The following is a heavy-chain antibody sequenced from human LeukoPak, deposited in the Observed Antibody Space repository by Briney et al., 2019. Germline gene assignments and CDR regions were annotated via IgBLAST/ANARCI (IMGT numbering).Heavy chain of an antibody. CDR3: ARTQLWGDFDY. V-gene: IGHV4-59*01. CDR2: IYYSGYT. D-gene: IGHD5-18*01. Sequence: SETLSLTCTVSGGSTSSYYWSWIRQPPGKGLEWIGYIYYSGYTNCNPSLKSRVTMPVDTSKNQFSLILSSVTAADTAVYYCARTQLWGDFDYWGQGTLVTVSS. J-gene: IGHJ4*02. CDR1: GGSTSSYY.